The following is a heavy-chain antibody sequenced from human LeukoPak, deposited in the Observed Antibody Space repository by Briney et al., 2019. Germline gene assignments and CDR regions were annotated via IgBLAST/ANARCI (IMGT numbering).Heavy chain of an antibody. CDR2: ISGLSNYI. CDR3: ARVDCTTTSCPRHDAFDI. CDR1: GFTFSDYR. J-gene: IGHJ3*02. V-gene: IGHV3-21*01. D-gene: IGHD2-2*01. Sequence: GGSLRLSCTASGFTFSDYRMNWVRQAPGKGLDWVSSISGLSNYIYYADSVKGRFTISRDNAKNSLSLQMNSLRAEDTAVYYCARVDCTTTSCPRHDAFDIWGQGTMVTVSS.